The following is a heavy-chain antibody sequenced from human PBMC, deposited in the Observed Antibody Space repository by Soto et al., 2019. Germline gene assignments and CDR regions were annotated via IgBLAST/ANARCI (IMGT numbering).Heavy chain of an antibody. Sequence: QVQLVQSGAEVKKPGASVKVSCKASGYNFNSYTISWVQQAPGQGLEWMGRISAYNGNTNYAQKLQGRVTMTTDTSTSTAYMELRSLRSDDTAVYHCARVVGALGHWFDPWGQGTLVTVSS. J-gene: IGHJ5*02. CDR3: ARVVGALGHWFDP. CDR1: GYNFNSYT. V-gene: IGHV1-18*01. CDR2: ISAYNGNT. D-gene: IGHD1-26*01.